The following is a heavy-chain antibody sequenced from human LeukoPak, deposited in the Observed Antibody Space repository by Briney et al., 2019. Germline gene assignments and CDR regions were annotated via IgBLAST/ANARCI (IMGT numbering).Heavy chain of an antibody. CDR1: GFTVNIYG. CDR2: VGGGNVI. Sequence: GGSLRLACVASGFTVNIYGMRWARQEPGKGLEWVSSVGGGNVIHYADSVKGRFNGSRDDTKNTVYLQMNSLRAENTAIYFCAKDATPGNSSWGHFDSWGQGPLVTVSS. J-gene: IGHJ4*02. D-gene: IGHD1-7*01. CDR3: AKDATPGNSSWGHFDS. V-gene: IGHV3-23*01.